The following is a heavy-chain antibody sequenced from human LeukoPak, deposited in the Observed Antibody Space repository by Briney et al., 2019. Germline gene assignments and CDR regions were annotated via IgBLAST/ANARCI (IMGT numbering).Heavy chain of an antibody. J-gene: IGHJ4*02. CDR3: ARDHGSGWTFDY. V-gene: IGHV4-34*01. CDR2: INHSGST. D-gene: IGHD6-19*01. Sequence: SETLSLTCAVYGGSFSGYYWSWIRQPPGKGLEWIGEINHSGSTYYNPSLKSRVTISVDTSKNQFSLKLSSVTAADTAVYYCARDHGSGWTFDYWGQGTLVTVSS. CDR1: GGSFSGYY.